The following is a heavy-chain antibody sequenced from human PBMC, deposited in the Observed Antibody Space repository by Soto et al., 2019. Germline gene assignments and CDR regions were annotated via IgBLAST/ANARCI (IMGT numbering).Heavy chain of an antibody. CDR2: IIPIFGTA. D-gene: IGHD3-3*01. CDR3: ARGGVLEWFYYYGMDV. J-gene: IGHJ6*02. CDR1: GGTFSSYA. Sequence: ASVKVSCKASGGTFSSYAISWVRQAPGQGLEWMGGIIPIFGTANYAQKFQGRVTITADKSTSTAYMELSSLRSEDTAVYYCARGGVLEWFYYYGMDVWGQGTTVTVSS. V-gene: IGHV1-69*06.